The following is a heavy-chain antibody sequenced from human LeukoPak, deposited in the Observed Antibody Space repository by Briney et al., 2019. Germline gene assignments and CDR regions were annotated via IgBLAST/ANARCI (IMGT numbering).Heavy chain of an antibody. D-gene: IGHD3-22*01. CDR1: GYTFTSYA. V-gene: IGHV7-4-1*02. Sequence: ASVKVSCKASGYTFTSYAMNWVRQAPGQGLEWMGWINTNTGNPTYAQGFTGRFVFSLDTSVSTAYLQISSLKAEDTAVYYCARVRYYYDSSVYYLWDYWGKGTLVTVSS. J-gene: IGHJ4*02. CDR2: INTNTGNP. CDR3: ARVRYYYDSSVYYLWDY.